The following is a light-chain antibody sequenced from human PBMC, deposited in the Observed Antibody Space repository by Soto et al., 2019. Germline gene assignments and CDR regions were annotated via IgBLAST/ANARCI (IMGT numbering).Light chain of an antibody. Sequence: QSALTQPASVTGSPGQSITISCTGTTNDIGAYSYVSWYQQHPGKAPKLMIYDVSNRPSGVSNRFSGSKSGSTASLTVSGLQAEDEADYFCSSYTTRHVIFGGGTKLTVL. J-gene: IGLJ2*01. V-gene: IGLV2-14*01. CDR3: SSYTTRHVI. CDR1: TNDIGAYSY. CDR2: DVS.